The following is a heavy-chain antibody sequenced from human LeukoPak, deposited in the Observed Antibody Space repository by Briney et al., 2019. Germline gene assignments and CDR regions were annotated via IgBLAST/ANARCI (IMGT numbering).Heavy chain of an antibody. V-gene: IGHV3-30*02. Sequence: GGSLRLSCAASGFTFSSYGMHWVRQAPGKGLEWVAVIWYDGSNKYYADSVKGRFTISRDNSKNTLYLQMNSLRAEETAVYYCAKDRDSSSWYYFEYWGQGTLVTVSS. CDR1: GFTFSSYG. CDR3: AKDRDSSSWYYFEY. D-gene: IGHD6-13*01. J-gene: IGHJ4*02. CDR2: IWYDGSNK.